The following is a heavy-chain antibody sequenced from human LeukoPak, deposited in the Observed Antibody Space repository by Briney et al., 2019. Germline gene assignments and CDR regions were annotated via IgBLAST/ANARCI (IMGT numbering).Heavy chain of an antibody. CDR2: IRSKAYGGAT. J-gene: IGHJ4*02. V-gene: IGHV3-49*03. CDR3: TRPYCSSTRCYVGQFDY. Sequence: GGSLRLSCTASGFTFGDYTMSWFRQAPGKGLEWVGFIRSKAYGGATEYAASVQGRFSVSRDDSKSIAYLQMNSLKTEDTAVYYCTRPYCSSTRCYVGQFDYWGQGTLVTVSS. D-gene: IGHD2-2*01. CDR1: GFTFGDYT.